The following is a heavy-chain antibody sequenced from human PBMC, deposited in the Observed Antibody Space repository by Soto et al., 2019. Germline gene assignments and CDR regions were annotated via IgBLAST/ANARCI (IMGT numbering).Heavy chain of an antibody. J-gene: IGHJ4*02. CDR3: ARVLTYYYDSSGYDY. CDR2: INPNSGGT. V-gene: IGHV1-2*04. Sequence: ASVKVSCKASGYTFTGYYMHWVRQAPGQGLEWMGWINPNSGGTNYAQKFQGWVTMTRDTSISTAYMELSRLRSEDTAAYYCARVLTYYYDSSGYDYWGQGTLVTVSS. CDR1: GYTFTGYY. D-gene: IGHD3-22*01.